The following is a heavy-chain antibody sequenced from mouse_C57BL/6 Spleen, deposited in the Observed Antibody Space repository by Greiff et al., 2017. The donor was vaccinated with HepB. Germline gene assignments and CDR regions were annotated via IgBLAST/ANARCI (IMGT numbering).Heavy chain of an antibody. CDR3: ARSLGPNWDRELYFDY. J-gene: IGHJ2*01. CDR1: GYSITSDY. V-gene: IGHV3-8*01. Sequence: EVKLMESGPGLAKPSQTLSLTCSVTGYSITSDYWNWIRKFPGNKLEYMGYISYSGSTYYNPSLKSRISITRDTSKNQYYLQLNSVTTEDTATYYCARSLGPNWDRELYFDYWGQGTTLTVSS. D-gene: IGHD4-1*01. CDR2: ISYSGST.